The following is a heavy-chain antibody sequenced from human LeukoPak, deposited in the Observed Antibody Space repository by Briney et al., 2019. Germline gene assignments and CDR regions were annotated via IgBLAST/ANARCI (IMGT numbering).Heavy chain of an antibody. CDR2: INHSGST. CDR1: GGSFSGYY. V-gene: IGHV4-34*01. CDR3: ARRQDDIVVVPAAWGVDP. Sequence: SETLSLTCAVYGGSFSGYYWSWIRQPPGKGLEWIGEINHSGSTNYNPSLKSRVTISVDTSKNQFSLKLSSVAAADTAVYYCARRQDDIVVVPAAWGVDPWGQGTLVTVSS. D-gene: IGHD2-2*01. J-gene: IGHJ5*02.